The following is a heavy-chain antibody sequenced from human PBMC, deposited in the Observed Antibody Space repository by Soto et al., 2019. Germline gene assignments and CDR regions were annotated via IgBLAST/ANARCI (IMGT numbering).Heavy chain of an antibody. CDR3: ARDKRDLRFLEWSYYFDY. V-gene: IGHV3-48*01. Sequence: GGSLRLSCAASGFTFRNYGMNWVRQAPGKGLEWVSYIGIGSSTKYHADSVKGRFTISRDNAKNSLYLQMNSLRAEDTAVYYCARDKRDLRFLEWSYYFDYWGQGTLVTVS. CDR1: GFTFRNYG. D-gene: IGHD3-3*01. CDR2: IGIGSSTK. J-gene: IGHJ4*02.